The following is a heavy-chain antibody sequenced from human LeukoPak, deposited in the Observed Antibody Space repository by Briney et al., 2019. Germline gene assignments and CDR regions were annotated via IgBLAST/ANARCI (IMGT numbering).Heavy chain of an antibody. CDR1: GYTFTDYY. CDR3: ARANFLYCSSTTCLFDY. CDR2: INPNDGDT. Sequence: GASVTVSFKASGYTFTDYYMHWVRQAPGQGFEWMGWINPNDGDTNYAQKFQGRVTMTRDTSISTAHMEVSRPRSDDTAVYYCARANFLYCSSTTCLFDYWGQGTLVTVSS. J-gene: IGHJ4*02. D-gene: IGHD2-2*01. V-gene: IGHV1-2*02.